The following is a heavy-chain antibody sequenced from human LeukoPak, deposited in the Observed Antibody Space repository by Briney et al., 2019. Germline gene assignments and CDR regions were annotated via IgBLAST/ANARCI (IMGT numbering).Heavy chain of an antibody. V-gene: IGHV1-18*01. CDR1: GYTFTCYG. D-gene: IGHD3-16*01. CDR3: ARVRLGDYYYMDV. CDR2: ISTYNGNT. J-gene: IGHJ6*03. Sequence: ASVKVSCKASGYTFTCYGISWVRQAPGQGLEWMGWISTYNGNTNYAQKLQGRVTMTTDTSTSTAYMELRSLRSDDTAVYYCARVRLGDYYYMDVWGKGTTVTVSS.